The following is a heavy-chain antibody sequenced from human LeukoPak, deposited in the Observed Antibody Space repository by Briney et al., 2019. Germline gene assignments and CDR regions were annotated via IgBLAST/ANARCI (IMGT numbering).Heavy chain of an antibody. V-gene: IGHV3-33*06. J-gene: IGHJ4*02. D-gene: IGHD5-24*01. Sequence: PGGSLRLSCAASGFTFSSCGIHWVRQAPGKGLEWVAVIWYDGTNKYYADSVKGRFTISRDNSKNTVYLQMNSLRAEDTAAYYCAKDRGDGYKGFDYWGQGTLVTVPS. CDR1: GFTFSSCG. CDR3: AKDRGDGYKGFDY. CDR2: IWYDGTNK.